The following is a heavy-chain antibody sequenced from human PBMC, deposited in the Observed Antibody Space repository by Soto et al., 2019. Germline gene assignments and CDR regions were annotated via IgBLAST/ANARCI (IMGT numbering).Heavy chain of an antibody. J-gene: IGHJ4*02. CDR2: IYYSGST. Sequence: LSLICTVSGGSISSGGYYWSWIRQHPGKGLEWIGYIYYSGSTYYNPSLKSRVTISVDTSKNQFSLKLSSVTAADTAVYYCARGRVRIAARPDREAHYFDYWGQGTLVTVSS. V-gene: IGHV4-31*03. D-gene: IGHD6-6*01. CDR3: ARGRVRIAARPDREAHYFDY. CDR1: GGSISSGGYY.